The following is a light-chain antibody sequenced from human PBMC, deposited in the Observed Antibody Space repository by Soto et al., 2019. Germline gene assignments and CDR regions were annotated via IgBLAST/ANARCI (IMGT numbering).Light chain of an antibody. V-gene: IGKV3-15*01. CDR2: GAS. Sequence: ELVMTQSPATLSVSPGERATLSCTASQSVNSNLAWYQQKPGQAPRLLIYGASTRATGIPARFSGSGSGTEFTLTISSLQSEDFAVYYCQQYNNWPSWTFGQGTKVEIK. J-gene: IGKJ1*01. CDR1: QSVNSN. CDR3: QQYNNWPSWT.